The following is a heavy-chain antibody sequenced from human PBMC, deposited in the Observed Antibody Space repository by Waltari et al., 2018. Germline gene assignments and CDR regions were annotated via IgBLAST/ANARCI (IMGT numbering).Heavy chain of an antibody. Sequence: EVQLVESGGDLVRPGGSLSLSCVASGFTFNVYSLNWVRQAPGKGLGWIADIRGSSRTSAYADSVKGRVTISRDNGRNALYLQMNGLKVEDTALYYCARDYFDNSDSYPWYFDYWGQGTPVTVSS. CDR3: ARDYFDNSDSYPWYFDY. CDR1: GFTFNVYS. J-gene: IGHJ4*02. CDR2: IRGSSRTS. V-gene: IGHV3-48*01. D-gene: IGHD4-4*01.